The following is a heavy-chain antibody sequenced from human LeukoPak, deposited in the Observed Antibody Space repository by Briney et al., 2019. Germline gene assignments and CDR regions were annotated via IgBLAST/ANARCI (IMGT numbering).Heavy chain of an antibody. V-gene: IGHV4-34*01. CDR3: ALRDSSGYYPDY. Sequence: SETLSLTCAVYGGSFSGYYWSWIRQPPGKGLEWIGEINHSGSANYNPSLKSRVTISVDTSKNQFSLRLGSVTATDTAVYYCALRDSSGYYPDYWGQGTLVTVSS. CDR1: GGSFSGYY. D-gene: IGHD3-22*01. J-gene: IGHJ4*02. CDR2: INHSGSA.